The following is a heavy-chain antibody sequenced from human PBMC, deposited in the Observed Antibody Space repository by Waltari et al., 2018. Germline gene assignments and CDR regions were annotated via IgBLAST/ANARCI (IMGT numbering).Heavy chain of an antibody. CDR2: ISISSSYI. CDR1: GFTFSSYS. CDR3: AREGFYYYYYMDV. Sequence: EVQLVESGGGLVKPGGSLRLSCAASGFTFSSYSMNWVRQAPGKGLDWVSSISISSSYIYYADSVKGRFTIARDNAKNSLYLQMNSLRAEDTAVYYCAREGFYYYYYMDVWGKGTTVTISS. J-gene: IGHJ6*03. V-gene: IGHV3-21*01.